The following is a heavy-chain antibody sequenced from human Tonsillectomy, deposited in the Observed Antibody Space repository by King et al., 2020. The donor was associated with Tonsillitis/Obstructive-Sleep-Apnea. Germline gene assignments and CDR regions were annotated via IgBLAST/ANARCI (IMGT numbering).Heavy chain of an antibody. Sequence: VQLVQSGAEVKKPGASVKVSCKASGYTFTGYYMHWVRQAPGQGLEWMGRINPNSGGTNYAQKFQGRVTMTRDTSISTAYMELSRLRSDDTAVFYCAGERAEDGDYEYFQYWARAPWSPSPQ. CDR3: AGERAEDGDYEYFQY. J-gene: IGHJ1*01. CDR2: INPNSGGT. D-gene: IGHD4-17*01. CDR1: GYTFTGYY. V-gene: IGHV1-2*06.